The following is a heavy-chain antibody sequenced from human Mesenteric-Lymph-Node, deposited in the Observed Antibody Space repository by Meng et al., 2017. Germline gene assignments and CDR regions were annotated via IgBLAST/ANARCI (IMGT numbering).Heavy chain of an antibody. CDR1: GYTFTSYG. CDR3: ARDPGYSSGWPYFDY. Sequence: ASVKVSCKASGYTFTSYGISWVRQAPGQGLEWMGWISAYNGNTNYAQKVQDRVTMTTDTSTCTAYMELRSLRSDDTAVYYCARDPGYSSGWPYFDYWGQGTLVTVSS. J-gene: IGHJ4*02. CDR2: ISAYNGNT. D-gene: IGHD6-19*01. V-gene: IGHV1-18*01.